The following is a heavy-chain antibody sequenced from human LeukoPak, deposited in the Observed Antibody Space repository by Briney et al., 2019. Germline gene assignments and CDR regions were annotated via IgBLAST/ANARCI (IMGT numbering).Heavy chain of an antibody. CDR1: GFTVSLSA. V-gene: IGHV3-23*01. D-gene: IGHD2-21*01. CDR3: AKEAFRPALLDF. CDR2: VSNSGAAT. Sequence: GGSLRLSCAASGFTVSLSAMTWVRQPPGKGLEWVSTVSNSGAATYYADSVKGRFSISRDSSKNTVSLEMSNLRTDDTAIYYCAKEAFRPALLDFWGQGSLVTVSS. J-gene: IGHJ4*02.